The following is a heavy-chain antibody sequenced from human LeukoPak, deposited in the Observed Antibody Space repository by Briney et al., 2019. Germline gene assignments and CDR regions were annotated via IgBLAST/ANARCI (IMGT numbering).Heavy chain of an antibody. CDR3: ARVFSMGVTNEAFDI. CDR2: INPNSGGT. D-gene: IGHD1-26*01. J-gene: IGHJ3*02. Sequence: ASVKVSCKASGYTFTGYYMHWVRQAPGQGLEWMGWINPNSGGTNYAQKIQGRVTMTRDTSISTAYMELSRLRSDDTAVYYCARVFSMGVTNEAFDIWGQGTMVTVSS. V-gene: IGHV1-2*02. CDR1: GYTFTGYY.